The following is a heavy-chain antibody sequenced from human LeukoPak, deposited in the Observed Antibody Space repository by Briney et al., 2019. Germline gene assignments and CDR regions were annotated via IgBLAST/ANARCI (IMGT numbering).Heavy chain of an antibody. CDR1: GFSFSTYE. CDR3: ATLDGYHNLGGFDI. Sequence: GGSLRLSCAASGFSFSTYEMNWVRQAPGKGLEWISYISGVVNTTYYADSVKGRFTISRDNAKNSLFLRMTSLRAEDTAVYYCATLDGYHNLGGFDIWGQGTTVTVSS. V-gene: IGHV3-48*03. D-gene: IGHD3-9*01. CDR2: ISGVVNTT. J-gene: IGHJ3*02.